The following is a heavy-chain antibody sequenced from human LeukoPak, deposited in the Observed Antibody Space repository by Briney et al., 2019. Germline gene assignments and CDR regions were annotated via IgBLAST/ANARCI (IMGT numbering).Heavy chain of an antibody. V-gene: IGHV3-21*01. CDR3: ARDDPRGSYVNDAFDI. CDR2: ISSSSSYI. CDR1: GFTFSSYS. J-gene: IGHJ3*02. D-gene: IGHD1-26*01. Sequence: GGPLRLSCAASGFTFSSYSMNWVRQAPGKGLEWVSSISSSSSYIYYADSVKGRFTISRDNAKNSLYLQMNSLRAEDTAVYYCARDDPRGSYVNDAFDIWGQGTMVTVSS.